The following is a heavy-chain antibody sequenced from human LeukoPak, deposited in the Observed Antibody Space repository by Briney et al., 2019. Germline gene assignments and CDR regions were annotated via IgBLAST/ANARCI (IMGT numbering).Heavy chain of an antibody. D-gene: IGHD3-10*01. J-gene: IGHJ6*03. CDR2: INHSGST. CDR3: ARGITMVRGATTYRPYYYHYYMDV. CDR1: GGSFSGYY. Sequence: SETLSLTCAVYGGSFSGYYWSWIRQPPGKGLEWIGEINHSGSTNYNPSLKSRVTISVDTSKNQFSLKLSSVTAADTAVYYCARGITMVRGATTYRPYYYHYYMDVWGKGTTVTVSS. V-gene: IGHV4-34*01.